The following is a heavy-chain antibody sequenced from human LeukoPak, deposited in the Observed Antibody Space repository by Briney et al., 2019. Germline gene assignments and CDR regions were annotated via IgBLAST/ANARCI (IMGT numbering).Heavy chain of an antibody. Sequence: TGGSLRLSCAASGFNFSRNAIHWVPQSPGKGLEWVAVISYDGTNKYYGDSVKGRFTISRDNSKNTLSLQMNSLRAEDTAVYYCARDRRWFGELLVDAFDIWGQGTMVTVSS. CDR3: ARDRRWFGELLVDAFDI. CDR2: ISYDGTNK. J-gene: IGHJ3*02. D-gene: IGHD3-10*01. V-gene: IGHV3-30*01. CDR1: GFNFSRNA.